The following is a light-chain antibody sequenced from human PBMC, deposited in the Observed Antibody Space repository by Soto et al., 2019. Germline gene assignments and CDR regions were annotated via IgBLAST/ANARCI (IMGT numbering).Light chain of an antibody. CDR1: QSVSSSY. Sequence: EILLTQSPGTLSLSPGERATLSCRASQSVSSSYLAWYQQKPGQAPRLLIYGASSRATGIPDRFSGSGSGTDFTLTISRLEPEDFAVYYCQQYGSSPRGFTFGPGTKVDIK. CDR3: QQYGSSPRGFT. J-gene: IGKJ3*01. CDR2: GAS. V-gene: IGKV3-20*01.